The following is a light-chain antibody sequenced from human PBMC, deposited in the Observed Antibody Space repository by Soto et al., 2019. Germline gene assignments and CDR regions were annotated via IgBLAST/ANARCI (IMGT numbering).Light chain of an antibody. CDR1: QSVSSY. CDR2: DAS. Sequence: EIVLTQSLATLSLSPGERATLSCRASQSVSSYLAWYQQRPGQAPRLLIYDASNRATGVPARFSGSGSATDFTLTISSLEPEDFAVYYCQQRTNSIYTFGQGTKLEIK. CDR3: QQRTNSIYT. J-gene: IGKJ2*01. V-gene: IGKV3-11*01.